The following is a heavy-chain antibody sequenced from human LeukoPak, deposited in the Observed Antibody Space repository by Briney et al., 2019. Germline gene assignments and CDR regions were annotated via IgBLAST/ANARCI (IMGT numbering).Heavy chain of an antibody. CDR2: INPKSGGT. Sequence: ASVKVSCKASGYTFTGYYMHWVRQAPGQGLEWMGWINPKSGGTNYAQKFQGRVTLTRDTSISTAYMELSRLRSDDTAVYYCARGSNCANGVCYPNYYFHGMDVWGQGTTVTVSS. CDR1: GYTFTGYY. D-gene: IGHD2-8*01. J-gene: IGHJ6*02. V-gene: IGHV1-2*02. CDR3: ARGSNCANGVCYPNYYFHGMDV.